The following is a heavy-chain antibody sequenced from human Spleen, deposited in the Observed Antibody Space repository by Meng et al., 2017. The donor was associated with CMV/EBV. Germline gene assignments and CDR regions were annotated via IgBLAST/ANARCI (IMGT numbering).Heavy chain of an antibody. D-gene: IGHD1-1*01. CDR1: GFTFSSYA. V-gene: IGHV1-46*01. J-gene: IGHJ4*02. CDR2: ISGSGGST. Sequence: SCSASGFTFSSYAMNWVRQAPGKGLEWVSTISGSGGSTSYAQKFQGRVTMTRDTSTSTVYMELSSLRSEDTAVYYCARDLWNGGYWGQGTLVTVSS. CDR3: ARDLWNGGY.